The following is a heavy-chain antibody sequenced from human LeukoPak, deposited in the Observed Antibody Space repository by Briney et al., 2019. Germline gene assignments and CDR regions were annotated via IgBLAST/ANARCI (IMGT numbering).Heavy chain of an antibody. CDR1: GFTFSSYA. CDR3: AKEGTYYDFLTVYGGGHFDY. D-gene: IGHD3-9*01. CDR2: ISGSGGST. J-gene: IGHJ4*02. Sequence: GGSLRLSCAASGFTFSSYAMSWVRQAPGKGLEWVSAISGSGGSTYYADSVKGRFTISRDNSKNTLYLQMNSLRAEDTAVYYCAKEGTYYDFLTVYGGGHFDYWGQGTLVTVSS. V-gene: IGHV3-23*01.